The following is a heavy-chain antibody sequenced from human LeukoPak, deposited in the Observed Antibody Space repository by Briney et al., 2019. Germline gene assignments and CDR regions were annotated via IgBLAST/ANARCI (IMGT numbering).Heavy chain of an antibody. Sequence: GRSLRLSCAASGFTFSGYAMHWVRQAPGKGLEWVAVISYDGSNKYYADSVKGRFTISRDNAKNSLYLQMNSLRAEDTAVYYCARGGYYEILTGPDYWGQGTLVTVSS. J-gene: IGHJ4*02. D-gene: IGHD3-9*01. CDR2: ISYDGSNK. CDR1: GFTFSGYA. V-gene: IGHV3-30-3*01. CDR3: ARGGYYEILTGPDY.